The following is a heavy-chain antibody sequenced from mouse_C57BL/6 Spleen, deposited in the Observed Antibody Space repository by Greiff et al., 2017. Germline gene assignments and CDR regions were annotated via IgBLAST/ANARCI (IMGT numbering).Heavy chain of an antibody. CDR3: ARDENDGYFFDY. D-gene: IGHD2-3*01. Sequence: EVQLQQSGPELVKPGASVKISCKASGYTFTDYYMNWVKQSHGKSLEWIGDINPNNGGTSYNQKFKGKATLTVDKSSSTAYMELRSLTSEDSAVXYCARDENDGYFFDYWGQGTTLTVSS. CDR2: INPNNGGT. V-gene: IGHV1-26*01. J-gene: IGHJ2*01. CDR1: GYTFTDYY.